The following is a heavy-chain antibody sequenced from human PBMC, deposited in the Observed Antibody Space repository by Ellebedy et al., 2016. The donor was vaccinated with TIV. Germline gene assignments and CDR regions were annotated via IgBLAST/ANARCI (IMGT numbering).Heavy chain of an antibody. CDR2: IIPIFGTA. V-gene: IGHV1-69*13. CDR3: ARDLGYSSGWNDY. J-gene: IGHJ4*02. CDR1: GGTFSSYA. D-gene: IGHD6-19*01. Sequence: SVKVSXXASGGTFSSYAISWVRQAPGQGLEWMGGIIPIFGTANYAQKFQGRVTITADESTSTAYMELSSLRSEDTAVYYCARDLGYSSGWNDYWGQGTLVTVSS.